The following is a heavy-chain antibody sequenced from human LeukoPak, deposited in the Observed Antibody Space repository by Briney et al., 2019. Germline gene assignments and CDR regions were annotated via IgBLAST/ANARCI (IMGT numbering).Heavy chain of an antibody. CDR1: GGSFSGYY. Sequence: PSETLSLTCAVYGGSFSGYYWSWIRQPPGKGLEWIGEINHSGSTNYNPSIKSRVTISVDTSKNQFSLNLTSVTAADTAVYYCARRLKYYFDYWGQGTLVTVSS. CDR3: ARRLKYYFDY. V-gene: IGHV4-34*01. J-gene: IGHJ4*02. CDR2: INHSGST.